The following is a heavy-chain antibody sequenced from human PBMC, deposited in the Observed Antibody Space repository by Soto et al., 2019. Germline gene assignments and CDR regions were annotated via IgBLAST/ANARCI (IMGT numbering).Heavy chain of an antibody. V-gene: IGHV4-30-4*01. CDR1: GGSISSGDYY. CDR2: IYYSGST. CDR3: ARLRRSSSSWYGSSPLGQWLGGGDAFDI. J-gene: IGHJ3*02. D-gene: IGHD6-13*01. Sequence: NPSETLSLTCTVSGGSISSGDYYWSWIRQPPGKGLEWIGYIYYSGSTYYNPSPKSRVTISVDTSKNQFSLKLSSVTAADTAVYYCARLRRSSSSWYGSSPLGQWLGGGDAFDIWGQGTMVTVSS.